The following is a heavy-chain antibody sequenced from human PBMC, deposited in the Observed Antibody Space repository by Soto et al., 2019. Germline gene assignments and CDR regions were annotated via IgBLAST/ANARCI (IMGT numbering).Heavy chain of an antibody. J-gene: IGHJ5*02. Sequence: EVQLLESGGGLVQPGGSLRLSCAISGFTFSSYAMTWVRQAPGKGLEWVSAISGSGGAIAYADSVKGRFTISRDNSNNPLYLQMNSLRAEDTAVYYCATAAVATILDNWFEPRGQGTLVTVSS. D-gene: IGHD5-12*01. CDR2: ISGSGGAI. CDR1: GFTFSSYA. CDR3: ATAAVATILDNWFEP. V-gene: IGHV3-23*01.